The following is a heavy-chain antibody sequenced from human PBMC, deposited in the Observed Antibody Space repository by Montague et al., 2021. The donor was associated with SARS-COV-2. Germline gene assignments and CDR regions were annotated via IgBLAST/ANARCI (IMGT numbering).Heavy chain of an antibody. CDR2: MYYSGST. D-gene: IGHD2-15*01. Sequence: SETLSLTCTVSGGSISSSNYYWGWIRQPPGKGLEWIGNMYYSGSTNYNPSLKSRVTLPIDTSKNQFSLRLSAATAADTAVYYCARDDIVRQGVTKCIDVWGQGTTVTVSS. J-gene: IGHJ6*02. V-gene: IGHV4-39*07. CDR3: ARDDIVRQGVTKCIDV. CDR1: GGSISSSNYY.